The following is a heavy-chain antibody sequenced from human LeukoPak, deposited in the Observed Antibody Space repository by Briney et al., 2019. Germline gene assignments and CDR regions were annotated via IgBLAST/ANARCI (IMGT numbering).Heavy chain of an antibody. D-gene: IGHD1-26*01. V-gene: IGHV3-23*01. Sequence: GGSLRLSCAASGFTFSSYAMSWVRQAPGKGLEWVSAISGSGGSTNYADSVKGRFTISRDNSKNTLYLQMNSLRAEDTAVYYCAKAPGADKYYYYGMDVWGQGTTVTVSS. CDR3: AKAPGADKYYYYGMDV. CDR2: ISGSGGST. J-gene: IGHJ6*02. CDR1: GFTFSSYA.